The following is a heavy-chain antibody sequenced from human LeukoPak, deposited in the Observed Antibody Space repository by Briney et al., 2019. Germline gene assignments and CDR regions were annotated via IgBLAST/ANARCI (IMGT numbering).Heavy chain of an antibody. CDR2: ISGSGGSK. CDR3: AKVDSSGYYSWVGYYFDY. CDR1: GFTFSDYY. D-gene: IGHD3-22*01. J-gene: IGHJ4*02. Sequence: PGGSLRLSCAASGFTFSDYYMSWIRQAPGKGLEWVSAISGSGGSKYYADSVKGRFTISRDNSKNTLYLQMNSLRAEDTAVYYCAKVDSSGYYSWVGYYFDYWGQGTLVTVSS. V-gene: IGHV3-23*01.